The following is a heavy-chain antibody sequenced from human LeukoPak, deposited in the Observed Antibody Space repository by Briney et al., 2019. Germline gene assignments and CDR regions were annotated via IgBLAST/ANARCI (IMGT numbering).Heavy chain of an antibody. Sequence: GGSLRLSCAASGFTFSSYAMSWVRQAPGKGLEWVSAISGSGGSTYYADSVKGRFTISRDSSKNTLYLLMNSLRAEDTAVYYCAKVLGVYGSGDNWFDPWGQGTLVTVSS. D-gene: IGHD3-10*01. CDR2: ISGSGGST. CDR3: AKVLGVYGSGDNWFDP. CDR1: GFTFSSYA. V-gene: IGHV3-23*01. J-gene: IGHJ5*02.